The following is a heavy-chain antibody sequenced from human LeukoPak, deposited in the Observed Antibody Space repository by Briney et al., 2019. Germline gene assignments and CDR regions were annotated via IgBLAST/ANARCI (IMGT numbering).Heavy chain of an antibody. Sequence: GGSLRLSCAASEFTFSSYGMHWVRQAPGKGLEWVAIISYDGSNQYYADSVKGRFTISRDNSKNTLYLQLNSLRSEDTAVYYCAKAPRSMLSLMALSFWGVDYWGQGTLVTVSS. D-gene: IGHD2-8*01. V-gene: IGHV3-30*18. CDR3: AKAPRSMLSLMALSFWGVDY. CDR1: EFTFSSYG. CDR2: ISYDGSNQ. J-gene: IGHJ4*02.